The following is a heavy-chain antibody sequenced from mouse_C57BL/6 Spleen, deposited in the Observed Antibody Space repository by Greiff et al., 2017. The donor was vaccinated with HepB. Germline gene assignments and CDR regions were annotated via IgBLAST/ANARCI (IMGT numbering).Heavy chain of an antibody. CDR1: GYTFTSYW. D-gene: IGHD2-5*01. V-gene: IGHV1-52*01. CDR2: IDPSDSET. J-gene: IGHJ1*03. Sequence: VQLQQPGAELVRPGSSVKLSCKASGYTFTSYWMHWVKQRPIQGLEWIGNIDPSDSETHYNQKFKDKATLTVDKSSSTAYMQLSSLTSEDSAVYYCARTYSNYSWYFDVWGTGTTVTVSS. CDR3: ARTYSNYSWYFDV.